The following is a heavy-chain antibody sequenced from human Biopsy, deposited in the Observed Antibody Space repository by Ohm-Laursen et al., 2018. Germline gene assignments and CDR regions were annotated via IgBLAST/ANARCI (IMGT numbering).Heavy chain of an antibody. D-gene: IGHD3-22*01. Sequence: SETLSFTCPVSGGSISSYYWTWIRQPLGKGLEWIGDVYYSGGTNRNPSLKSRVTILVDTSKNHFSLKLNSVTAADTAVYYCGRREVVITHDAFDTWGQGTMVTVSS. J-gene: IGHJ3*02. V-gene: IGHV4-59*08. CDR2: VYYSGGT. CDR3: GRREVVITHDAFDT. CDR1: GGSISSYY.